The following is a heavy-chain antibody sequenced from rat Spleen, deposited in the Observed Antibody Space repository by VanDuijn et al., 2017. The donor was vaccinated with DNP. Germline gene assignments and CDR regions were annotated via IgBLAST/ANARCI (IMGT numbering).Heavy chain of an antibody. J-gene: IGHJ4*01. CDR2: ISTNGGNS. CDR1: GFTFSKYG. D-gene: IGHD1-1*01. Sequence: EVQLVESGGGLVQPGRSLKLSCAASGFTFSKYGMAWVRQAPTQGLEWVASISTNGGNSYYRDSVKGRFTISRDNAKNTLSLQMDSLRSEDTATYYCTRIGDLHNGGDGDAMDAWGQGTSVTVSS. CDR3: TRIGDLHNGGDGDAMDA. V-gene: IGHV5S13*01.